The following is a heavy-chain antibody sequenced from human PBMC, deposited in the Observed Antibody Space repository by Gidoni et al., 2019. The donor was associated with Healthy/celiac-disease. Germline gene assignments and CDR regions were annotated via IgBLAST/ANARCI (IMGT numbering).Heavy chain of an antibody. CDR2: INHRGST. J-gene: IGHJ4*02. D-gene: IGHD2-15*01. CDR3: ARGPRVYCSGGSCPPDY. V-gene: IGHV4-34*01. CDR1: GGSLGGSS. Sequence: QVQLQQWGAGLLKPSETLSLTCAFYGGSLGGSSWSWLRQPPGRGLEWIGEINHRGSTNYNPALKSGVTISVDTSKNQFSLKLSSVTAAYTAVYYCARGPRVYCSGGSCPPDYWGQGTLVTVSS.